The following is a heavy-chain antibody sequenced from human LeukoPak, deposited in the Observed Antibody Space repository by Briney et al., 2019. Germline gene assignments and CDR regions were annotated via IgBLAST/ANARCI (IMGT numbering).Heavy chain of an antibody. Sequence: SETLSLTCTVSGGSISSSSYYWGWIRQPPGKGLEWIGSIYYSGSTYYNPSLKSRVTISVDTSKNQFSLKLSSVTAADTAVYYCARGGQQVVVWYFDSWGQGTLVTVSS. V-gene: IGHV4-39*07. CDR3: ARGGQQVVVWYFDS. D-gene: IGHD2-15*01. J-gene: IGHJ4*02. CDR2: IYYSGST. CDR1: GGSISSSSYY.